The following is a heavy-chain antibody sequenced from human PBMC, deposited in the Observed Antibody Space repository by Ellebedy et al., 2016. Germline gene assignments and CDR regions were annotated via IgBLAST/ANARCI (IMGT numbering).Heavy chain of an antibody. Sequence: SETLSLTCTVSGGSISGHYWSWVRQPAGKGLEWIGRIYTSGSTNYNPSLKRRVIMSVDTSKNQFSLKLSSVTAADTAVYYCARGEKAGGWPYYHYYGLDVWGQGTTVTVSS. CDR2: IYTSGST. D-gene: IGHD6-19*01. CDR3: ARGEKAGGWPYYHYYGLDV. J-gene: IGHJ6*02. CDR1: GGSISGHY. V-gene: IGHV4-4*07.